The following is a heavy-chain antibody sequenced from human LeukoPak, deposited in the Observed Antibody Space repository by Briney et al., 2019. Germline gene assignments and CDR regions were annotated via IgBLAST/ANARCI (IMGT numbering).Heavy chain of an antibody. CDR2: IDPSDSYT. Sequence: GESLKISCKGSGYSFTSYWIRWVRQMPGKGLEWMGRIDPSDSYTNYSPSFQGHVTISADKSISTAYLQWSSLKASDTAMYYCARHNGYSSSWYDYWGQGTLVTVSS. D-gene: IGHD6-13*01. CDR3: ARHNGYSSSWYDY. J-gene: IGHJ4*02. V-gene: IGHV5-10-1*01. CDR1: GYSFTSYW.